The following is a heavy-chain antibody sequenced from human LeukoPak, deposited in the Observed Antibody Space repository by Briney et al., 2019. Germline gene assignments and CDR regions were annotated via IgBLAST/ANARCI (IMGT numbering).Heavy chain of an antibody. V-gene: IGHV3-11*01. Sequence: PGGSLRLSCAASGFTFSDYYMSWIRQAPGKGLEWVSYISSSGSTIYYADSVKGRFTISRDNAKNSLYLQMNSLRAEDTAVYYCASGYYDILTGSPGPVFDYWGQGTLVTVSS. CDR2: ISSSGSTI. J-gene: IGHJ4*02. CDR3: ASGYYDILTGSPGPVFDY. CDR1: GFTFSDYY. D-gene: IGHD3-9*01.